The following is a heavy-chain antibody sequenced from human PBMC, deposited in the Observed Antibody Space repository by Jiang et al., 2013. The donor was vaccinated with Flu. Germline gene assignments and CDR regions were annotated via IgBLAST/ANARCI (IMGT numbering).Heavy chain of an antibody. J-gene: IGHJ6*02. CDR2: INAGNGNT. CDR3: ARGHSYGSGSYYDYYYYGMDV. D-gene: IGHD3-10*01. V-gene: IGHV1-3*01. Sequence: QLVESGAEVKKPGASVKVSCKASGYTFTSYAMHWVRQAPGQRLEWMGWINAGNGNTKYSQKFQGRVTITRDTSASTAYMELSSLRSEDTAVYYCARGHSYGSGSYYDYYYYGMDVWGQGTTVTVSS. CDR1: GYTFTSYA.